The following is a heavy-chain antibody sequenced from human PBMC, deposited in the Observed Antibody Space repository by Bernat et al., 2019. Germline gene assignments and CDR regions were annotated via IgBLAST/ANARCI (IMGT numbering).Heavy chain of an antibody. CDR2: IIPILGIA. CDR1: GGTFSSYT. V-gene: IGHV1-69*02. CDR3: AILWEDGGNCEFDY. Sequence: QVQLVQSGSEVKKPGSSVKVSCKASGGTFSSYTISWVRQAPGQGLEWMGRIIPILGIANYAQKFQGRVTITADKFTSTAYMELSSLRSEDTAVYYCAILWEDGGNCEFDYWGQGTLVTVSP. J-gene: IGHJ4*02. D-gene: IGHD4-23*01.